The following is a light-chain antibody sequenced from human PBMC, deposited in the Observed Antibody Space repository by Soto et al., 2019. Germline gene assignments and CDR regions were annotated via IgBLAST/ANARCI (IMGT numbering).Light chain of an antibody. V-gene: IGKV1-5*03. Sequence: DIHMTQSPSTLSASVGDRVTITCRASQSISVWLAWYQQKPGKAPNLLIYKTSSLETGVPSRFSGSGSGTEFTLTISSLQTDDFATYYCQHYNDYSCTFGQATKVEIK. CDR2: KTS. J-gene: IGKJ1*01. CDR3: QHYNDYSCT. CDR1: QSISVW.